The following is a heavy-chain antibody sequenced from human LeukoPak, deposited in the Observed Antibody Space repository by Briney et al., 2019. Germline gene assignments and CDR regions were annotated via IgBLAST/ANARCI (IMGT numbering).Heavy chain of an antibody. CDR3: ARDRGYDFWSGYFAVTTGAFDI. Sequence: SETLSLTCTVSGGSISSYYWSWIRQPPGKGLEWIGYIYYSGSTNYNPSLKSRVTISVDTSKNQFSLKLSSVTAADTAVYYCARDRGYDFWSGYFAVTTGAFDIWGQGTMVTVSS. J-gene: IGHJ3*02. CDR2: IYYSGST. D-gene: IGHD3-3*01. V-gene: IGHV4-59*01. CDR1: GGSISSYY.